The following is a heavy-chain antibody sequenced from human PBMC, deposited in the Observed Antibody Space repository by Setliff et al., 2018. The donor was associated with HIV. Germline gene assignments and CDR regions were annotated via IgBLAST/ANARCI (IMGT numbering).Heavy chain of an antibody. Sequence: PSETLSLTCAVYGGSFSGYYWTWIRQSPVKGLEWVGEINPSGSTNYNPSLKSRVTITVYTSKNQLSLMLSSVTAADTAVYYCVPRQAYFDSGGFYPAWVYWGQGTLVTVSS. CDR1: GGSFSGYY. J-gene: IGHJ4*02. D-gene: IGHD3-22*01. V-gene: IGHV4-34*01. CDR2: INPSGST. CDR3: VPRQAYFDSGGFYPAWVY.